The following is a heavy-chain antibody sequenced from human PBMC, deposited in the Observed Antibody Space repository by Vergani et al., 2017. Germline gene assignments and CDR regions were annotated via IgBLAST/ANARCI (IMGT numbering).Heavy chain of an antibody. D-gene: IGHD3-16*01. Sequence: QVQLVQSGAEVKKPGASVKVSCKASGYTFTSYAMHWVRQAPGQRLEWMGWINGGNGNTKYSQKFQVRVTITRDTSASTAYMELRSLRSEDTAVYYCARDRSWGRXMDVWGKGTTVTVSS. CDR2: INGGNGNT. V-gene: IGHV1-3*01. CDR1: GYTFTSYA. CDR3: ARDRSWGRXMDV. J-gene: IGHJ6*03.